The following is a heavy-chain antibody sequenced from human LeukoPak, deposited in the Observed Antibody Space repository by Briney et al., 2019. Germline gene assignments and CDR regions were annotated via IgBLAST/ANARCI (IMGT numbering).Heavy chain of an antibody. CDR1: GGSFSGYY. J-gene: IGHJ4*02. V-gene: IGHV4-34*01. D-gene: IGHD1-26*01. Sequence: SETLSLTCAVYGGSFSGYYWSWIRQPPGKGLEWIGEINHSGSTNYNPSLKSRVTISVDTSKNQFSLKLSSVPAADTAVYYCARGQTIVGATGDFWGQGTLATVSS. CDR3: ARGQTIVGATGDF. CDR2: INHSGST.